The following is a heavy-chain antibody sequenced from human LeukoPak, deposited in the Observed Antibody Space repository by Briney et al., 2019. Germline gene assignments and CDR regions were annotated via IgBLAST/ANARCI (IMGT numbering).Heavy chain of an antibody. V-gene: IGHV4-59*11. Sequence: SETLSLTCTVSGGSISSHYWSWIRQPPGKGLEWIGYIYYSGSTNYNPSLKSRVTISVDTSKNQFSLKLSSVTAADTAVYYCAGTYYDILTGYYYYMDVWGKGTTVTVSS. J-gene: IGHJ6*03. CDR2: IYYSGST. CDR3: AGTYYDILTGYYYYMDV. CDR1: GGSISSHY. D-gene: IGHD3-9*01.